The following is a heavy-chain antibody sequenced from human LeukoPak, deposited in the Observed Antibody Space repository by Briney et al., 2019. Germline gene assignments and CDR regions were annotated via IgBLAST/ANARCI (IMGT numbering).Heavy chain of an antibody. Sequence: GRSLRLSCAASGFTFSSYGMHWVRQAPGKGLEWVAVISYDGSNKYYADSVKGRFTISRDNSKNTLYLQMNSLRAEDTAVYYCAKDSHIVVVVAATVDYWGQGTRVTVSS. CDR3: AKDSHIVVVVAATVDY. CDR1: GFTFSSYG. J-gene: IGHJ4*02. V-gene: IGHV3-30*18. CDR2: ISYDGSNK. D-gene: IGHD2-15*01.